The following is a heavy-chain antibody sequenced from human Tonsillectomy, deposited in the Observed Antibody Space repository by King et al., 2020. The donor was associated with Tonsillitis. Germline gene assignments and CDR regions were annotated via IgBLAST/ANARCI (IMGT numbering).Heavy chain of an antibody. CDR2: IVPSDSYT. D-gene: IGHD1-1*01. CDR1: GYSFTSYW. CDR3: ARGVLRNEDVDY. J-gene: IGHJ4*02. V-gene: IGHV5-10-1*03. Sequence: VQLVESGAEVKKPGESLRISCKGSGYSFTSYWISWVRQMPGKALEWWGRIVPSDSYTNYSPSFQGHVTIPADKSISTAYLQWSSLKASDTAMYYCARGVLRNEDVDYWGQGTLVTVSS.